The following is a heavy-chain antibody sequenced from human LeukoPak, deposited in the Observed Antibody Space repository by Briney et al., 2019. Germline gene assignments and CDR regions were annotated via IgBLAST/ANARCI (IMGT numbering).Heavy chain of an antibody. CDR2: IYWDDDK. V-gene: IGHV2-5*02. Sequence: ESGPTLVNPTQTLTLTCTFSGFSLSTSGMGVHWIRQPPGKALEWLALIYWDDDKRYSPSLKSRLTITKDTSKNQVVLTMTNMDPVDTATYYCAHRRPDNHDKGGSLDWGQGTLVTVSS. CDR1: GFSLSTSGMG. D-gene: IGHD2-15*01. J-gene: IGHJ4*02. CDR3: AHRRPDNHDKGGSLD.